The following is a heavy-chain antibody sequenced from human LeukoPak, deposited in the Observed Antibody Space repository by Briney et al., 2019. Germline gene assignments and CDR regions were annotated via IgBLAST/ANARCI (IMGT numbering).Heavy chain of an antibody. V-gene: IGHV4-39*01. J-gene: IGHJ5*02. CDR3: ARRVTSSGWYRDDT. CDR1: GGSISSSSYY. CDR2: IYYSGST. D-gene: IGHD6-19*01. Sequence: SETLSLTCTVSGGSISSSSYYWGWIRQPPGKGLEWIGSIYYSGSTYYNPSLKSRVTISVDTSKNQFSLKVSSVNAADTAVYYCARRVTSSGWYRDDTWGQGTLVTVSS.